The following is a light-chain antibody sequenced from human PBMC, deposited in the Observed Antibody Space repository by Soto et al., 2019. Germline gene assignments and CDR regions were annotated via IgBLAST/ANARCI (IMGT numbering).Light chain of an antibody. V-gene: IGLV2-14*01. CDR2: EVS. Sequence: QSALTQPASPSGSPGQSITISCTGTSSDVGDYNYVSWYQQHPGKAPKVMIYEVSNRPSGVSYRFSGSKSGNTASLTVSGLQAEEEADYYCSSYISSSSLFVFGGGTKLTVL. CDR3: SSYISSSSLFV. CDR1: SSDVGDYNY. J-gene: IGLJ2*01.